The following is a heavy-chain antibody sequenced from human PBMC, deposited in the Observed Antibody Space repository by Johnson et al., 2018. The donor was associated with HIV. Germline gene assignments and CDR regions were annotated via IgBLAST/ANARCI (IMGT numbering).Heavy chain of an antibody. D-gene: IGHD1-26*01. CDR2: ISYDGSNK. V-gene: IGHV3-30*04. CDR1: GFTFSSYA. CDR3: ARSLGVVGAIGKGAFDI. Sequence: QVQLVESGGGGVQPGGSLRLSCAASGFTFSSYAMHWVRQAPGKGLEWVAVISYDGSNKYYADSVKGRFTISRDNSKNTLYLQMNSLRAEDTAVYYCARSLGVVGAIGKGAFDIWGQGTMVTVSS. J-gene: IGHJ3*02.